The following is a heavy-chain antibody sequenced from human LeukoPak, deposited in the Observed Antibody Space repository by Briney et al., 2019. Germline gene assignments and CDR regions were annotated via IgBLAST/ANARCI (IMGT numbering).Heavy chain of an antibody. V-gene: IGHV4-59*01. CDR2: IFYSGSI. Sequence: SETLSLTCTVSGATISSYYWSWIRQPPGRGLEWIGYIFYSGSINYNPSLKSRLTISVDTSKNQFSLHLNSVTAADTAVYYCAGDKSGYAGFGYWGQGTLVTVSS. D-gene: IGHD5-12*01. CDR3: AGDKSGYAGFGY. J-gene: IGHJ4*02. CDR1: GATISSYY.